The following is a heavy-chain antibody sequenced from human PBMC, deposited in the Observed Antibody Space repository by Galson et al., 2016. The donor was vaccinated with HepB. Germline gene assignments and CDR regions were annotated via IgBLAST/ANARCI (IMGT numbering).Heavy chain of an antibody. Sequence: SLRLSCAVSGFTLSNYAMNWVRQAPGTGLEWVSGTSCDGANKYYADSVKGRATISRDDSKNTVYLQMDSLRGEDTAVYYCARVVAAGARPPVAFQYWGQGILVTVAS. V-gene: IGHV3-30*04. CDR3: ARVVAAGARPPVAFQY. D-gene: IGHD6-25*01. CDR2: TSCDGANK. J-gene: IGHJ4*02. CDR1: GFTLSNYA.